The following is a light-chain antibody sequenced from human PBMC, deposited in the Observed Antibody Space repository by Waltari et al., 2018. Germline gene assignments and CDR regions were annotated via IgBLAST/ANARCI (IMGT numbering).Light chain of an antibody. CDR2: QAS. V-gene: IGKV1-5*03. J-gene: IGKJ4*01. CDR1: QSIGRW. CDR3: QQYDTYSPLT. Sequence: DIQMTQSPSTLSASVGDRVTITCRASQSIGRWLAWYQLKPGRAPKFLIYQASTLESGVPSRFSGSGSGTEFTLTINSLQPDDFATYYCQQYDTYSPLTFGGGTKVEIK.